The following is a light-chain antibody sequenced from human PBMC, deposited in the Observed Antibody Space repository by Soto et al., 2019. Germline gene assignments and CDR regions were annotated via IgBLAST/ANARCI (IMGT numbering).Light chain of an antibody. V-gene: IGKV1-39*01. CDR1: QRISTF. CDR3: QQTSSVPRT. CDR2: VAS. J-gene: IGKJ2*01. Sequence: DIQMTQSPSSLSASVGDRVTITCRASQRISTFLNWYQQRPGEAPQLLIYVASNLQTGVPSRFSGSGSETDFSLTISTLQPEDYATYCCQQTSSVPRTFAQGTKLEIK.